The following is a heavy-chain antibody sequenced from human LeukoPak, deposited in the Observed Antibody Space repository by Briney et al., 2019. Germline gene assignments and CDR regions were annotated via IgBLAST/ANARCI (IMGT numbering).Heavy chain of an antibody. J-gene: IGHJ6*03. CDR3: AVGSSGYYYYYYMDV. Sequence: ASVKVSCKAYGYTFTSYDINWVRQATGQGLEWMGWMNPNSGNTGYAQKFQGRATMTRNTSISTVYMELSSLRSEDTAVYYCAVGSSGYYYYYYMDVWGKGTTVTVSS. D-gene: IGHD6-6*01. CDR2: MNPNSGNT. CDR1: GYTFTSYD. V-gene: IGHV1-8*01.